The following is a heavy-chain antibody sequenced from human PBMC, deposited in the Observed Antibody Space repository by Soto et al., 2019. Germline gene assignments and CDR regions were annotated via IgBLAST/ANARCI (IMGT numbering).Heavy chain of an antibody. Sequence: QVQLQQWGAGLLKPSETLSLTCAVYGGSFSVYFWSWIRQPPGKGLDWIGDISHGGSTNDNPSLKTRVPRSVATSKNKCYLKLSAVTAPATAVYYCARRPRGRTYFLARYYYNGMDIWGQGTAVNVSS. D-gene: IGHD1-26*01. CDR3: ARRPRGRTYFLARYYYNGMDI. V-gene: IGHV4-34*01. J-gene: IGHJ6*02. CDR2: ISHGGST. CDR1: GGSFSVYF.